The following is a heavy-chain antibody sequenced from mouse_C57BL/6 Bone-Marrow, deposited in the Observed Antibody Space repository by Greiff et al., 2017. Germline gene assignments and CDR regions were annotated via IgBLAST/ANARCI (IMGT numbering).Heavy chain of an antibody. V-gene: IGHV5-12*01. CDR3: ARRNLTGSYAMDY. J-gene: IGHJ4*01. D-gene: IGHD4-1*01. CDR1: GFTFSDYY. Sequence: EVMLVESGGGLVQPGGSLKLSCAASGFTFSDYYMYWVRQTPEKRLEWVAYISNGGGSTYYPDTVKGRFTISRDNAKNTLYLQMSRLKSEDTAMYYCARRNLTGSYAMDYWGQGTSVTVSS. CDR2: ISNGGGST.